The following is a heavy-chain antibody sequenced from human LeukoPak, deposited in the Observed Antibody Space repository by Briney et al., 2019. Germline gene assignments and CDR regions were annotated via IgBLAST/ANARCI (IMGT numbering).Heavy chain of an antibody. V-gene: IGHV3-74*01. CDR3: TRDGSGSRIPFDY. CDR1: GFAFGSHW. D-gene: IGHD1-26*01. CDR2: IQSDASNT. J-gene: IGHJ4*02. Sequence: GGCLRLSCAASGFAFGSHWMHWVRPAPGKGLVWGARIQSDASNTRYADSVKGRFTISRDNANKTLYLQMNSLRAEDTAVYYCTRDGSGSRIPFDYWGQGTLVTVSS.